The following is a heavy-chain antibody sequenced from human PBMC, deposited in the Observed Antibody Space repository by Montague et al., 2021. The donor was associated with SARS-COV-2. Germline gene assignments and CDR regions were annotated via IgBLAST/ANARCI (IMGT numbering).Heavy chain of an antibody. J-gene: IGHJ5*02. V-gene: IGHV4-4*02. CDR1: GGSISSSNW. D-gene: IGHD2-8*02. Sequence: SETLSLTCAVSGGSISSSNWWSWVRQPPGKGLGWIGVIYHSGSTNYNPSLKSRAIILVAKSKNQFALKLSSVTAADTAVYYCARVAGFIVLVVYARGGFDPWGQGTLVTVSS. CDR2: IYHSGST. CDR3: ARVAGFIVLVVYARGGFDP.